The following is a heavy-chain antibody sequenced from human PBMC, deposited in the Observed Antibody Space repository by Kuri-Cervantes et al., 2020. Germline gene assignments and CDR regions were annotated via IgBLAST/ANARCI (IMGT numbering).Heavy chain of an antibody. CDR2: ISSSGSTT. CDR1: GFTFSSYE. Sequence: LSLTCAASGFTFSSYEMNWVRQAPGKGLEWVSYISSSGSTTYYADSVKGRFTISRDNAKNPLYLQMNSLRAEDTAVYYCAVVLRYFDWVGPLIGHWGQGTLVTVSS. CDR3: AVVLRYFDWVGPLIGH. J-gene: IGHJ5*02. D-gene: IGHD3-9*01. V-gene: IGHV3-48*03.